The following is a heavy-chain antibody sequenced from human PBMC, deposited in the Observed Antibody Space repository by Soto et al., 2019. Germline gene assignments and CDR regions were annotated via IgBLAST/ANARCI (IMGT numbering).Heavy chain of an antibody. CDR1: GYTFTNYG. J-gene: IGHJ3*01. CDR3: AKDSSGYSLGDDAFDV. D-gene: IGHD3-22*01. Sequence: QVQLVQSGAEVKKPGASVKVSCKASGYTFTNYGLTWVRQAPGQGLEWMGWVSTFNDNRNYAQKLQGRVTLTTDTSTNTAYKELRSLRSDDTAVYYCAKDSSGYSLGDDAFDVWGQGTMVIVSS. CDR2: VSTFNDNR. V-gene: IGHV1-18*01.